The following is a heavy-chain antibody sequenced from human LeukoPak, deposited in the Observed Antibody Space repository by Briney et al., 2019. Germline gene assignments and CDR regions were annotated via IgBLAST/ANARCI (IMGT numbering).Heavy chain of an antibody. V-gene: IGHV4-4*09. D-gene: IGHD2-15*01. J-gene: IGHJ4*02. CDR1: GGSSSSYY. CDR3: ARPGQSSWWVYFNY. Sequence: SETLSLTCSVSGGSSSSYYWTWIRQPPGKGLEWIGYIHTSGSTNYNPSLKSRVTMSVDTSKNQFSLRLSSVTAADTAVYYCARPGQSSWWVYFNYRGQGALVTVSS. CDR2: IHTSGST.